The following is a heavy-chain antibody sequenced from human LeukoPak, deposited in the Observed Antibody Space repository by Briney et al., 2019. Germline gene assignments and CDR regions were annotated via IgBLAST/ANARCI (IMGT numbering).Heavy chain of an antibody. V-gene: IGHV3-66*01. J-gene: IGHJ4*02. CDR1: GFTVSSNY. Sequence: GGSLRLSWAASGFTVSSNYMSWVRQAPGKGLEWDSAIYSGGSTYYADSVKGRFTISRDNSKNTLYLQMNSLRAEDTAVYYCARYYDFWSGYYRDYWGQGTQVTVSS. D-gene: IGHD3-3*01. CDR2: IYSGGST. CDR3: ARYYDFWSGYYRDY.